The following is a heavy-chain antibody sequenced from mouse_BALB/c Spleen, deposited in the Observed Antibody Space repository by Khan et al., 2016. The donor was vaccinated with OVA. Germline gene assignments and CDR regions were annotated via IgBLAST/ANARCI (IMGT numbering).Heavy chain of an antibody. J-gene: IGHJ3*01. CDR3: AGLRRGSWFAY. V-gene: IGHV3-1*02. CDR2: IHYSGGT. Sequence: EVQLQESGPDLVKPSQSLSLTCTVTGYSITSGYNWHWIRQFPGNKLEWMGYIHYSGGTNYNPSLKSRISITRDTSKNQFFLQLNSVTTEDTATYYCAGLRRGSWFAYWGQGTLVTVSA. D-gene: IGHD2-4*01. CDR1: GYSITSGYN.